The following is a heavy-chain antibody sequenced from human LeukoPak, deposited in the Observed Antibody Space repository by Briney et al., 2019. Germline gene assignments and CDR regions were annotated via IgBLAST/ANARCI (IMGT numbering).Heavy chain of an antibody. D-gene: IGHD3-10*01. V-gene: IGHV1-2*02. Sequence: ASVKVSCKASGYTFTGYHMHWVRQAPGQGLECMGWINPNSGGTNYVQKFQGRVTMTRDTSISTAYMELSRLRSDDTAVYYCARELWFGESYYFDYWGQGTLVTVSS. CDR1: GYTFTGYH. CDR3: ARELWFGESYYFDY. CDR2: INPNSGGT. J-gene: IGHJ4*02.